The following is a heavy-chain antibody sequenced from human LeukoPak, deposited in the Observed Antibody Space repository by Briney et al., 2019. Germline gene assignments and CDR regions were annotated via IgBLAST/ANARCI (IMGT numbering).Heavy chain of an antibody. CDR2: INPNSGGT. Sequence: ASVKVSCKASGYTFTGYYMHWVRQAPGQGLEWMGWINPNSGGTNYAQKFQGRVTMTRDTSISTAYMELSRLRSDDTAVYYCAREFSRYYYMDVWGKGTTVTIPS. CDR1: GYTFTGYY. J-gene: IGHJ6*03. CDR3: AREFSRYYYMDV. V-gene: IGHV1-2*02.